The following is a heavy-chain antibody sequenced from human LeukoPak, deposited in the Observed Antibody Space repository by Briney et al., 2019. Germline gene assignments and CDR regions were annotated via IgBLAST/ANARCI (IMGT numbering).Heavy chain of an antibody. CDR3: ARSHKLLSSTKDWFDP. V-gene: IGHV1-8*01. D-gene: IGHD2-2*01. Sequence: ASVKVSCKASGYTFTSYDINWVRQATGQGLEWMGWMNPNSGNPGYAQKFQGRVTMTRNTSISTAYMELSSLRSEDTAVYYCARSHKLLSSTKDWFDPWGQGTLVTVSS. J-gene: IGHJ5*02. CDR2: MNPNSGNP. CDR1: GYTFTSYD.